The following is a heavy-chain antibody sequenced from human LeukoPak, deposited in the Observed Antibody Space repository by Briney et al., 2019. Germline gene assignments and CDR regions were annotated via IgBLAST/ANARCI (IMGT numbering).Heavy chain of an antibody. Sequence: SETLSLTCTVSRGSNSTYYWSWIRQPPGKGLEWIGYIYYSGSTNYNPSLKSRVTISVDTSKNQFSLKLTSVTAADTAVYYCARGNSGSYSQFDYWGQGTLVTVSS. CDR1: RGSNSTYY. CDR3: ARGNSGSYSQFDY. CDR2: IYYSGST. J-gene: IGHJ4*02. D-gene: IGHD1-26*01. V-gene: IGHV4-59*01.